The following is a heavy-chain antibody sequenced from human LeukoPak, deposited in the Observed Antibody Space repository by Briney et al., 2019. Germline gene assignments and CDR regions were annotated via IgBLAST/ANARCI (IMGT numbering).Heavy chain of an antibody. CDR2: ISTTSSTI. CDR3: ARASAGSYYNFDF. CDR1: GFTFSSYA. V-gene: IGHV3-48*02. D-gene: IGHD3-10*01. Sequence: GGSLRLSCAASGFTFSSYAMNWVRQDPGRGLEWVSYISTTSSTIYYADSVKGRFTISRDNAKNSLYLQVNSLRDEDTAAYYCARASAGSYYNFDFWGQGTLVTVSS. J-gene: IGHJ4*02.